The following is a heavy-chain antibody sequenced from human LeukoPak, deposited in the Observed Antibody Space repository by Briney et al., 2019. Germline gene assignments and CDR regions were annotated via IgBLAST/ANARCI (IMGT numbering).Heavy chain of an antibody. CDR3: AKGGYVAAASY. Sequence: GGSLRLSCAASGFTFSTYGMNWVRQAPGKGLEWVSAISAGGGNTYYADSVKGRFTISRDNSKNTLYLQMNSLRAEDTAVYYCAKGGYVAAASYWGQGTLVTVSS. CDR1: GFTFSTYG. CDR2: ISAGGGNT. D-gene: IGHD6-13*01. V-gene: IGHV3-23*01. J-gene: IGHJ4*02.